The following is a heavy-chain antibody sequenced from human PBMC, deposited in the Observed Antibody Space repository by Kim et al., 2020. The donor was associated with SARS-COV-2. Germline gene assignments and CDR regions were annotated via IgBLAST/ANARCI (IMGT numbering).Heavy chain of an antibody. CDR1: GFAFSGFW. V-gene: IGHV3-74*01. Sequence: GWSLRLSCAASGFAFSGFWMHWVRQAPGTGLEWVSGIKTDGSITRYADSVRGRFTISRDNAKNTLYLQMESLRREDTAVYYCVRDVTWSVDYWGQGTLVT. CDR2: IKTDGSIT. CDR3: VRDVTWSVDY. J-gene: IGHJ4*02. D-gene: IGHD2-8*01.